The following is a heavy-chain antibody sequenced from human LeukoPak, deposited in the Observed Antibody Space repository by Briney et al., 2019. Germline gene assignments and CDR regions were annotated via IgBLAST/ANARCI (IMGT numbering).Heavy chain of an antibody. J-gene: IGHJ4*02. D-gene: IGHD1-20*01. CDR1: GFTFTSYA. CDR2: LTGDGNT. CDR3: AKVKWKLIGYFDY. Sequence: PGGSLRLSGAASGFTFTSYAMSWFRKAPGKGLEWVSVLTGDGNTYYADSVKGRFTNSRDDSKNTLFLQMNSLRAEDTAVYFCAKVKWKLIGYFDYWGQGTLVTVSS. V-gene: IGHV3-23*01.